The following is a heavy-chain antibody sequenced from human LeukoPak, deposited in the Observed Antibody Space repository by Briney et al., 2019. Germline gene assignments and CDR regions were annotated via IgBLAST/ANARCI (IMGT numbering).Heavy chain of an antibody. CDR1: GASMRDHY. D-gene: IGHD6-19*01. CDR2: MYYMLNA. Sequence: SETLSLTCAVSGASMRDHYWTWIRQPPGKGLEWIGSMYYMLNANSYNPSLKSRVSISVDSPDNQFSLKLKSVTAADTAVYYCATSFRSGWGFDSWGQGILVAVSS. V-gene: IGHV4-59*11. J-gene: IGHJ4*02. CDR3: ATSFRSGWGFDS.